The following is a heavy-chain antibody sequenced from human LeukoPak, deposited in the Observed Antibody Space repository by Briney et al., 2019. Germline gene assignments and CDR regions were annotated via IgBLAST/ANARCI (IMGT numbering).Heavy chain of an antibody. D-gene: IGHD6-19*01. Sequence: GGSLRLSCAASGFTFSSYGMSWVRQAPGKGLEWVSAISGSGGSTYYADSVKGRFTISRDNSKNTLYLQMNSLRAEDTAVYYCAKDQGFDWYSSGWPFDYWGQGTLVSVSS. CDR1: GFTFSSYG. CDR2: ISGSGGST. V-gene: IGHV3-23*01. J-gene: IGHJ4*02. CDR3: AKDQGFDWYSSGWPFDY.